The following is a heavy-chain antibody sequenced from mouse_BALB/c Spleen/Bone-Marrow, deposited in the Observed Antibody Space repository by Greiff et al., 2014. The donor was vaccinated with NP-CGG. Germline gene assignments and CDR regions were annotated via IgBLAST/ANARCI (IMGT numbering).Heavy chain of an antibody. D-gene: IGHD1-2*01. CDR1: GFNIKSTY. J-gene: IGHJ2*01. V-gene: IGHV14-3*02. CDR2: VDPANGNS. Sequence: DVQLVESGAELVKPGASVKLSCTVFGFNIKSTYIHWVKQRPEQGLEWIGWVDPANGNSKCDPRFQGKATITADSSSNTAYLQLSSLTPEDTAVYYRALHYAYQFDYWGQGTTVTVSS. CDR3: ALHYAYQFDY.